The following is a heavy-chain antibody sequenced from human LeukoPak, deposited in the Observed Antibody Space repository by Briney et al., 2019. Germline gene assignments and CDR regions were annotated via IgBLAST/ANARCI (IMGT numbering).Heavy chain of an antibody. V-gene: IGHV4-59*01. CDR1: GGSISSYY. CDR3: ARGVVPAARLDY. CDR2: IYYSGST. J-gene: IGHJ4*02. D-gene: IGHD2-2*01. Sequence: SETLSLTCTVSGGSISSYYWGWIRQPPGKGLEWVGFIYYSGSTNYNPSLKSRVTISVDTSKNQFSLKLSSVTAADTAVYYCARGVVPAARLDYWGQGTLVTVSS.